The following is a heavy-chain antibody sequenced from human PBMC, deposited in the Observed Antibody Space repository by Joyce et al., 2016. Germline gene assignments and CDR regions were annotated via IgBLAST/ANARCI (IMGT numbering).Heavy chain of an antibody. Sequence: EVQLVESGGGLVQPGGSLRLSCAASGFSFSRYWMSWVRQAPGKGLEWVANISQDGSQKYYVDCVKGRLTISRDNAKNSLYLQMNSLRAEDTAMYFCASRGVRGVIINPVGWGYGMDVWGQGTTVTVSS. V-gene: IGHV3-7*03. CDR2: ISQDGSQK. CDR3: ASRGVRGVIINPVGWGYGMDV. CDR1: GFSFSRYW. J-gene: IGHJ6*02. D-gene: IGHD3-10*01.